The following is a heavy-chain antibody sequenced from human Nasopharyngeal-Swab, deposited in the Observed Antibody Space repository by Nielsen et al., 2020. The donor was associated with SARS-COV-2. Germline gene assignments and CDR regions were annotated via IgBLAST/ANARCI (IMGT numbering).Heavy chain of an antibody. J-gene: IGHJ4*02. Sequence: GESLKISCAASGFTFSDYYMSWIRQAPGKGLEWVSYISSSGSTIYYADSVKGRFTISRDSSKNTLYLQMNSLRVEDTALYYCARDRRDVDNQWGQGTLVTVSS. CDR1: GFTFSDYY. CDR2: ISSSGSTI. CDR3: ARDRRDVDNQ. V-gene: IGHV3-11*01. D-gene: IGHD5-24*01.